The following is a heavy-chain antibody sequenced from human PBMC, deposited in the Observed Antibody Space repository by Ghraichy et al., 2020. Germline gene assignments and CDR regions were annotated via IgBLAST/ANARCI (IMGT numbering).Heavy chain of an antibody. D-gene: IGHD3-10*01. CDR3: ARIMVRGLIHS. CDR1: GFNFNSYA. V-gene: IGHV3-48*02. Sequence: GGSPRLSCAASGFNFNSYAMSWVRQAPDKGLEWISYISYSGGDIHYADSVRGRFTIFRDNAKNSLYLQMNSLRDEDTAVYYCARIMVRGLIHSWGQGTLVTVSS. CDR2: ISYSGGDI. J-gene: IGHJ4*02.